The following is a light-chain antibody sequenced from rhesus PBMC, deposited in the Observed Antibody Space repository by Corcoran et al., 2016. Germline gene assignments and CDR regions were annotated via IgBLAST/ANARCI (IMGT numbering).Light chain of an antibody. J-gene: IGKJ3*01. Sequence: DIQLTQSPSSLSASVGDRVTITCRASQGISSFLNWYQQKPGKAPKLLIYYANSLASGVPSRFSGIGSGTDVTLTISSLQPEDFATYYCQQGNSNPFTFGPGTKLDIK. CDR3: QQGNSNPFT. CDR2: YAN. V-gene: IGKV1-32*02. CDR1: QGISSF.